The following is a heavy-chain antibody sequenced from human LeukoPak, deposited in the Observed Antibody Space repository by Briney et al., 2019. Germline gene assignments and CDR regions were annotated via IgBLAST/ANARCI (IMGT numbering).Heavy chain of an antibody. J-gene: IGHJ4*02. D-gene: IGHD2-2*01. Sequence: SVKVSCKASGGTFSSYAISWVRQAPGQGLEWMGGIIPIFGTANYAQKFQGRVTITTDESTSTAYMELSSLRSEDTAVYYCARSNLYCGSTSCYPYYFDYWGQGTLVTVSS. CDR3: ARSNLYCGSTSCYPYYFDY. CDR1: GGTFSSYA. CDR2: IIPIFGTA. V-gene: IGHV1-69*05.